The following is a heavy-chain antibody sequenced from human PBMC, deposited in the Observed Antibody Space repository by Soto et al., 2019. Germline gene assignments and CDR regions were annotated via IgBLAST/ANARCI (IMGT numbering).Heavy chain of an antibody. CDR2: IRSKAYGGTT. J-gene: IGHJ4*02. D-gene: IGHD3-3*01. Sequence: GGSLRLSCTASGFTFGDYAMSWFRQAPGKGLEWVGFIRSKAYGGTTEYAASGKGRFTISREDSTSIAYLQMNSLKTEDTAVYYCTKSDFWSGYYTSYYFDYWGQGTLVTVSS. V-gene: IGHV3-49*03. CDR3: TKSDFWSGYYTSYYFDY. CDR1: GFTFGDYA.